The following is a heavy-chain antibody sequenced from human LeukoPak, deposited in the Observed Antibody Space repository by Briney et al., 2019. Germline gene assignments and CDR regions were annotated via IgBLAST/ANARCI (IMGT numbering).Heavy chain of an antibody. J-gene: IGHJ4*02. V-gene: IGHV3-53*01. Sequence: PGGSLRLSCAASGFTFSSYAMHWVRQAPGKGLEWVSVIYSGGSTYYADSVKGRFTISRDNSKNTLFLQMNSLRAEDTAVYYCAREEPRYSGSYHYWGQGTLVTVSS. CDR3: AREEPRYSGSYHY. CDR1: GFTFSSYA. D-gene: IGHD1-26*01. CDR2: IYSGGST.